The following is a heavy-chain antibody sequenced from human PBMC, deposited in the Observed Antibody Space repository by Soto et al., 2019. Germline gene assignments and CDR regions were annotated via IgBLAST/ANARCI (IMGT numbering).Heavy chain of an antibody. CDR1: GGSISSSNW. D-gene: IGHD1-1*01. CDR2: IYHSGST. J-gene: IGHJ5*02. V-gene: IGHV4-4*02. Sequence: QVQLQESGPGLVKPSGTLSLTCAVSGGSISSSNWWSWVRQPPGKGLGWIGAIYHSGSTNYNPSLKSRVTISVDKSKNQFSLKLSSVTAADTAVYYCAREGGFRKQLRNWFDPWGQGTLVTVSS. CDR3: AREGGFRKQLRNWFDP.